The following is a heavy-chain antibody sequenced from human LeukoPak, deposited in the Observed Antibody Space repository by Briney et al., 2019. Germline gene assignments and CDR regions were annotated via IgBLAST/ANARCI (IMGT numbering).Heavy chain of an antibody. D-gene: IGHD3-9*01. Sequence: ASVKVSCKASGYTFNGYYMHWVRQAPGQGLEWMGWINPNSGGTNYAQKFQGWVTMTRDTSISTAYMELSRLRSDDTAVYYCARQLRYFDWLLDDGDYYYYGMDVWGQGTTVTVSS. J-gene: IGHJ6*02. CDR2: INPNSGGT. CDR1: GYTFNGYY. CDR3: ARQLRYFDWLLDDGDYYYYGMDV. V-gene: IGHV1-2*04.